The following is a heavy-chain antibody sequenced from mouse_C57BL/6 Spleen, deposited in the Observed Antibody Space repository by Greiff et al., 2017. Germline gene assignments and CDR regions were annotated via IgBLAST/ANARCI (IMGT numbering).Heavy chain of an antibody. J-gene: IGHJ4*01. CDR1: GFSLSTSGMG. V-gene: IGHV8-12*01. D-gene: IGHD2-4*01. CDR2: IYWDDDK. Sequence: QVTLKECGPGILQSSQTLSLTCSFSGFSLSTSGMGVSWIRQPSGKGLEWLAHIYWDDDKRYNPSLKSRLTISKDTSRNQVFLKITSVDTADTATYYCARSIYYDYDDGAMDYWGQGTSVTVSS. CDR3: ARSIYYDYDDGAMDY.